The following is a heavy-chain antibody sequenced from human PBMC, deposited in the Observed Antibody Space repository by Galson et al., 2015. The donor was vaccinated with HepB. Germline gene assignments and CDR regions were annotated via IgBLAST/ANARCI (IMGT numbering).Heavy chain of an antibody. J-gene: IGHJ6*02. V-gene: IGHV4-59*01. CDR2: IYSSGRT. D-gene: IGHD3-10*01. CDR1: GGSISSYY. CDR3: ARDKPSGGLWFGELLDYCIDV. Sequence: ETLSLTSTVSGGSISSYYWSWLRQPSGKGLEWIGYIYSSGRTNDNPSLKRRVTISVDTSKNQFSLKLRAVTAADTAVYYCARDKPSGGLWFGELLDYCIDVWRQGTTVTVSS.